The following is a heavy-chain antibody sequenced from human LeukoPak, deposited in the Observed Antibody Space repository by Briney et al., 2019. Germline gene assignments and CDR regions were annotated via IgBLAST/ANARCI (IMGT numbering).Heavy chain of an antibody. V-gene: IGHV4-34*01. D-gene: IGHD2-15*01. CDR3: ARFGDCSDGLCFYYLDP. Sequence: PSETLSLTCAAYGGSFNNSYWTWIRQSPGKGLEWIGEINHNGTTRYNKPLKSRVTISIDTPKNQFSLKLYAVTAADTAVYYCARFGDCSDGLCFYYLDPWGQGTLVTVSS. J-gene: IGHJ5*02. CDR2: INHNGTT. CDR1: GGSFNNSY.